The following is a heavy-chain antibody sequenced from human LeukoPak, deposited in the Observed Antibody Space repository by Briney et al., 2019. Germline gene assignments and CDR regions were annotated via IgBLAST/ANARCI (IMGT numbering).Heavy chain of an antibody. CDR2: INPNSGGT. Sequence: ASVKVSRKASGYTFTGYYMHWVRQAPGQGLEWMGWINPNSGGTNYAQKFQGRVTMTRDTSISTAYMELSRLRSDDTAVYYCARDGCSSTSCYGYFDYWGQGTLVTVSS. J-gene: IGHJ4*02. CDR1: GYTFTGYY. CDR3: ARDGCSSTSCYGYFDY. V-gene: IGHV1-2*02. D-gene: IGHD2-2*01.